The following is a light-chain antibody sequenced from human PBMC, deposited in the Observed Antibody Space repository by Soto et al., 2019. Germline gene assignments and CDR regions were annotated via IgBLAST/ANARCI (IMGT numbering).Light chain of an antibody. CDR2: GAS. CDR3: QQYGSSYT. J-gene: IGKJ2*01. V-gene: IGKV3-15*01. Sequence: EIVMTQSPATLSVSPGGRATLSCRASQSISDTLAWYQQKPGQAPRLLIHGASTRAPGFPARFSGSGSGTDFTLTISSLQSEDFAVYYCQQYGSSYTFGQGTKVDIK. CDR1: QSISDT.